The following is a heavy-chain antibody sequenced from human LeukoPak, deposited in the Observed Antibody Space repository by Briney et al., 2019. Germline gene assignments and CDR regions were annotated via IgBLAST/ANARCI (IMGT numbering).Heavy chain of an antibody. J-gene: IGHJ4*02. CDR1: GFTFSSYW. CDR3: ARGPHREYLEQWLTGQFGY. D-gene: IGHD6-19*01. Sequence: GGSLRLSCAASGFTFSSYWMSWVRQAPGKGLEWVANIKQDGSEKYYVDSVEGRFTISRDNAKNSLYLQMNSLRAEDTAVYYCARGPHREYLEQWLTGQFGYWGQGTLVTVSS. CDR2: IKQDGSEK. V-gene: IGHV3-7*03.